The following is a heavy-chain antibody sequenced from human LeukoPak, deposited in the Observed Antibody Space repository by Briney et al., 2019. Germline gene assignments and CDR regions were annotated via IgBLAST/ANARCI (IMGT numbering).Heavy chain of an antibody. CDR1: GGSISSSSYY. V-gene: IGHV4-39*07. D-gene: IGHD5-24*01. CDR3: ARSVRGDGYNWEFPYAY. J-gene: IGHJ4*02. Sequence: SETLSLTCTVSGGSISSSSYYWGWIRQPPGKGLEWIGSIYYSGSTYYNPSLKSRVTISVDTSKNQFSLKLSSVTAADTAVYYCARSVRGDGYNWEFPYAYWGQGTLVTVSS. CDR2: IYYSGST.